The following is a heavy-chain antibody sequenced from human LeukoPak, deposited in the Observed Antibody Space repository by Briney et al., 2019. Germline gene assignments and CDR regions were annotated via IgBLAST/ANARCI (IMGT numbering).Heavy chain of an antibody. J-gene: IGHJ6*02. V-gene: IGHV1-24*01. CDR1: GYTLTELS. CDR3: ATGPGLLRITMVRGVMDV. CDR2: FDPEDGET. D-gene: IGHD3-10*01. Sequence: ASAKVSCKVSGYTLTELSMHWVRQAPGKGLEWMGGFDPEDGETIYAQKFQGRVTMTEDTSTDTAYMELSSLRSEDTAVYYCATGPGLLRITMVRGVMDVWGQGTTVTVSS.